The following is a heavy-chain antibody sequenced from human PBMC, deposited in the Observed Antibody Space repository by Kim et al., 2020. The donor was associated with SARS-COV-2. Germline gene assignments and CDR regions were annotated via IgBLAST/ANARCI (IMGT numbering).Heavy chain of an antibody. CDR3: TTIPGYGADWYFDL. J-gene: IGHJ2*01. D-gene: IGHD4-17*01. Sequence: AAPVKGTFTISRDDSKNTLYLQMNSLITEDTAVYYCTTIPGYGADWYFDLWGRGTLVTVSS. V-gene: IGHV3-15*01.